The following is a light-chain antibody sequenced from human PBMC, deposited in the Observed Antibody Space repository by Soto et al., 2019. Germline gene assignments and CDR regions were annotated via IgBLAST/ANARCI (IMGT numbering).Light chain of an antibody. V-gene: IGKV1D-12*01. CDR3: QQDDSFPLT. Sequence: DIQMTQSPSSVSAAIGDRVTITCRASQDIRNWLAWDQQKPGKGPKLLIYGASTWQVGVPSRFSGSRSGTDFDLTIGSLQPGDFAADFCQQDDSFPLTFGGGTVVEIK. CDR1: QDIRNW. CDR2: GAS. J-gene: IGKJ4*01.